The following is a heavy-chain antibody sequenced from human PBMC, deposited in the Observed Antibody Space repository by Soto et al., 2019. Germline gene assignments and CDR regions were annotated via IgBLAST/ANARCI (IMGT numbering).Heavy chain of an antibody. D-gene: IGHD6-25*01. CDR3: ARDDGYRGFDC. CDR2: IKQDGSAK. Sequence: EAQLVGSGGGLVQPGDSLRLSCAASGFALRTHWMSWVRQTPGKGLEWVANIKQDGSAKFYVDYVRGRFTISRDNANNTLYLQLNSLRAEDTAIYYCARDDGYRGFDCWGQGSLVTVSS. J-gene: IGHJ4*02. CDR1: GFALRTHW. V-gene: IGHV3-7*01.